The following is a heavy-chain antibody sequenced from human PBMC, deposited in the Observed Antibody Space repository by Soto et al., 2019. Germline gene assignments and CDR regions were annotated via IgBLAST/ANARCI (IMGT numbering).Heavy chain of an antibody. CDR1: GFSLSTSGVG. CDR2: IYWNDDK. J-gene: IGHJ6*02. V-gene: IGHV2-5*01. CDR3: AHSRYCSSTSCYNYGMDV. Sequence: SGPTLVNPTQTLTLTCTFSGFSLSTSGVGVGWIRQPPGKALEWLALIYWNDDKRYSPSLKSRLTITKDTSKNQVVLTMTNMDPVDTATYYCAHSRYCSSTSCYNYGMDVWGQGTTVTVSS. D-gene: IGHD2-2*02.